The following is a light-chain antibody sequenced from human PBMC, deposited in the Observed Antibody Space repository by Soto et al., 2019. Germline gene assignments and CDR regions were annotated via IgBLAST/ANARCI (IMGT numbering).Light chain of an antibody. CDR1: QSLVYSDGNTY. V-gene: IGKV2-30*01. CDR3: MQGTRWPPWT. Sequence: VVMTQSPLSLPVTLGQPASISCRSSQSLVYSDGNTYLNWFQQRPGQSPRRLIYKVSNRDSGVPDRVSGSGSDTHFTLKISRVEAEDVGVYYCMQGTRWPPWTFGQGTKVEIK. J-gene: IGKJ1*01. CDR2: KVS.